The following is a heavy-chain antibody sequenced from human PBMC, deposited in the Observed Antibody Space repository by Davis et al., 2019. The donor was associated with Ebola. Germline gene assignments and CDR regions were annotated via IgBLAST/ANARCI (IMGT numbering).Heavy chain of an antibody. V-gene: IGHV3-23*01. Sequence: GGSLRFSCAASGFTFSSYAMSWVRQAPGKGLEWVSAISGSGGSTYYADSVKGRFTISRDNSKNTLYLQMNSLRAEDTAVYYCAKGIQLWAGGNWFDPWGQGTLVTVSS. CDR2: ISGSGGST. D-gene: IGHD5-18*01. CDR1: GFTFSSYA. CDR3: AKGIQLWAGGNWFDP. J-gene: IGHJ5*02.